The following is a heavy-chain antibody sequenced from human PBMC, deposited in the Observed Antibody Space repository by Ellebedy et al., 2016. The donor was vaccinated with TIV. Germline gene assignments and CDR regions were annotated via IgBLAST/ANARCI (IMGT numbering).Heavy chain of an antibody. CDR1: GLTSSRYW. J-gene: IGHJ4*02. CDR2: IKQDGSDK. D-gene: IGHD2-2*01. Sequence: PGGSLRLSCVDSGLTSSRYWMSWVRQTPGRGLEWVANIKQDGSDKNYVDSVKGRFTISRDNAKNSLYLQMNSLSADDTAVYYCARGSGYCSSTSCSGETDWGQGTPVTVSS. V-gene: IGHV3-7*03. CDR3: ARGSGYCSSTSCSGETD.